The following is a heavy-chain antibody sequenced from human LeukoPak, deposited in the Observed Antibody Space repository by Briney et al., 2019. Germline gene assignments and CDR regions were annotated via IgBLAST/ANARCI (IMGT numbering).Heavy chain of an antibody. CDR2: IDYRGST. V-gene: IGHV4-61*01. CDR1: GGSVSGGSYY. D-gene: IGHD5-18*01. Sequence: SETLSLTCIVSGGSVSGGSYYWSWIRQPPGKGLEWIAYIDYRGSTTYNPSLRSRVTISVDTSRNQFSLKLYSVTAADTAVYYCARSRSGYSYDHAAFEIWGQGTMVTVSS. J-gene: IGHJ3*02. CDR3: ARSRSGYSYDHAAFEI.